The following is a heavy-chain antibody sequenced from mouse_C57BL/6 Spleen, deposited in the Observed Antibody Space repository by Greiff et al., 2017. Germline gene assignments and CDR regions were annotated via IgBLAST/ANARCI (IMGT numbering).Heavy chain of an antibody. CDR2: IDPSDSYT. Sequence: QVQLKESGAELVRPGTSVKLSCKASGYTFTSYWMHWVKQRPGQGLEWIGVIDPSDSYTNYNQKFKGKATLTVDTSSSTAYMQLSSLTSEDSSVYYCARKETAQATPWFAYWGQGTLVTVSA. V-gene: IGHV1-59*01. CDR3: ARKETAQATPWFAY. J-gene: IGHJ3*01. CDR1: GYTFTSYW. D-gene: IGHD3-2*02.